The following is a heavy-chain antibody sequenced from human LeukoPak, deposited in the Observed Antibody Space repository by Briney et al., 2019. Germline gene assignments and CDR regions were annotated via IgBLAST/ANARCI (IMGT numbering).Heavy chain of an antibody. J-gene: IGHJ4*02. D-gene: IGHD3-10*01. CDR2: ISSTSSYI. V-gene: IGHV3-21*01. Sequence: PGGSLRLSCAASGFPFSSSSMNWVRQAPGKGLEWASSISSTSSYIYYADSVKGRFTISRDNAKNSLYLQMTSLRAEDTALYYCARDRWFGESDDYWGQGTLVTVSS. CDR1: GFPFSSSS. CDR3: ARDRWFGESDDY.